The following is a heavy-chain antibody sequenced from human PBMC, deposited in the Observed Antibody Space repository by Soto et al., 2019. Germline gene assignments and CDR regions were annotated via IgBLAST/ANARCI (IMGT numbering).Heavy chain of an antibody. Sequence: SAALCLTWTVSGGSISSYYWSWIRQPPGKGLEWIGYIFYSGSTNYNPSLKSRVTISVDTSKNQFSLKLSSVTAADTAVYYCARENGYNSGYTLDHWGQGTLVTVSS. CDR1: GGSISSYY. V-gene: IGHV4-59*01. CDR2: IFYSGST. CDR3: ARENGYNSGYTLDH. D-gene: IGHD5-18*01. J-gene: IGHJ4*02.